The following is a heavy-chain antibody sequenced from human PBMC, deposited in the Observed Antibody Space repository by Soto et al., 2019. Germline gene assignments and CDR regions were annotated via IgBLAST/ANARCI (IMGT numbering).Heavy chain of an antibody. CDR1: GGSISSSSYY. D-gene: IGHD6-13*01. J-gene: IGHJ5*02. Sequence: PSETLSLTCTVSGGSISSSSYYWGWIRQPPGKGLEWIGSIYYSGSTYYNPSLKSRVTISVDTSKNQFSLKLSSVTAADTAVYYCARQGSSSWYGYNWFDPWGQGTLVTVS. CDR3: ARQGSSSWYGYNWFDP. V-gene: IGHV4-39*01. CDR2: IYYSGST.